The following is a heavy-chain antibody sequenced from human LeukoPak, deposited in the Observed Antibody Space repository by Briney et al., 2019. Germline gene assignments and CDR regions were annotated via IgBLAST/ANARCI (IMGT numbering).Heavy chain of an antibody. D-gene: IGHD3-9*01. CDR2: INSDGSST. J-gene: IGHJ4*02. Sequence: TGGSLRLSCAASGFTFSSYWMHWVRQAPGKGLVWVSRINSDGSSTSYADSVKGRFTISRDNAENTLYLQMNSLRAEDTAVYYCASDYDILTGYDLWGQGTLVTVSS. CDR3: ASDYDILTGYDL. V-gene: IGHV3-74*01. CDR1: GFTFSSYW.